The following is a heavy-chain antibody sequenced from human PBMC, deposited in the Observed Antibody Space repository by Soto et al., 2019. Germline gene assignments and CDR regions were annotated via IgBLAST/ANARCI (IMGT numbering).Heavy chain of an antibody. V-gene: IGHV5-51*01. D-gene: IGHD1-1*01. CDR2: IYPGDSDT. J-gene: IGHJ5*02. CDR1: GYSFTSYW. Sequence: EEKNSGESLKISCKGSGYSFTSYWIGWVRQMPGKGLEWMGIIYPGDSDTRYSPSFQGQVTISADKSISTAYLQWSSLKASDTAMYYCAIRYNHNWFDPWGQGTLVTVSS. CDR3: AIRYNHNWFDP.